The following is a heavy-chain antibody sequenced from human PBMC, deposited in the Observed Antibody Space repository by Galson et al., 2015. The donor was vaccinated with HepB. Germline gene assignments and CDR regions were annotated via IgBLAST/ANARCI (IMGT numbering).Heavy chain of an antibody. V-gene: IGHV3-33*01. CDR1: GFTFSSYG. D-gene: IGHD6-13*01. J-gene: IGHJ6*02. CDR3: ARDLSELGLYYYYYGMDV. Sequence: SLRLSCAASGFTFSSYGMHWVRQAPGKGLEWVAVIWYDGSNKYYADSVKGRFTISRDNSKNTLYLQMNSLRAEDTAVYYCARDLSELGLYYYYYGMDVWGQGTTVTVSS. CDR2: IWYDGSNK.